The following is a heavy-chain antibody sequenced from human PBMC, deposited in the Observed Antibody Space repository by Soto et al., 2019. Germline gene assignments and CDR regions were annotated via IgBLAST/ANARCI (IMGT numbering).Heavy chain of an antibody. CDR3: ARMFSSGWYGTYYYYGMDV. CDR1: GGTFSSYA. D-gene: IGHD6-19*01. V-gene: IGHV1-69*01. CDR2: IIPIFGTA. J-gene: IGHJ6*02. Sequence: QVQLVQSEAEVKKPGSSVKVSCKASGGTFSSYAISWVRQAPGQGLEWMGGIIPIFGTANYAQKFQGRVTITADESTSTAYMELSSLRSEDTAVYYCARMFSSGWYGTYYYYGMDVWGQGTTVTVSS.